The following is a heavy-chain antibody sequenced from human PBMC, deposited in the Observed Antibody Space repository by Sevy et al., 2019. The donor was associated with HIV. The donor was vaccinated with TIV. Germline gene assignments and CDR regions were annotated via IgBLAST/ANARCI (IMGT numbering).Heavy chain of an antibody. V-gene: IGHV3-30-3*01. CDR1: GFTFSTYA. Sequence: GGSLILSCAASGFTFSTYAMHWVRQAPGKGLEWVAVISYDGSNKYYADSVKARFTISRNNSKNTFYRQMNSLGAADTAVYYCAREGTFYYDRTQSGFQYWGQGTLVTVSS. CDR3: AREGTFYYDRTQSGFQY. D-gene: IGHD3-22*01. CDR2: ISYDGSNK. J-gene: IGHJ1*01.